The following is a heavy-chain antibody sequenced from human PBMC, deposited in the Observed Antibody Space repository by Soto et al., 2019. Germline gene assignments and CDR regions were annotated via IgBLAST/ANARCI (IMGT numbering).Heavy chain of an antibody. CDR3: ARRGEAAALLKYYYYGMDV. Sequence: ESLKISFKGSGYSFTSYWISWVRQMPGKGLEWMGRIDPSDSYTNYSPSFQGHVTISADKSIGTAYLQWSSLKASDTAMYYCARRGEAAALLKYYYYGMDVWGQGTTVTVSS. J-gene: IGHJ6*02. CDR1: GYSFTSYW. D-gene: IGHD6-13*01. CDR2: IDPSDSYT. V-gene: IGHV5-10-1*01.